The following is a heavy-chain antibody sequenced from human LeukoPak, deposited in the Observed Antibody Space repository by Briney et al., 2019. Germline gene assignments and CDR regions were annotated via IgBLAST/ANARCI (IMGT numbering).Heavy chain of an antibody. J-gene: IGHJ4*02. CDR2: IYYSGST. CDR1: GGSISSYY. CDR3: ARAGFRWDSFDY. V-gene: IGHV4-59*08. Sequence: TSETLSLTCTVSGGSISSYYWSWLRQPPGKGLEWIGYIYYSGSTNYNPSLKSRVTISVDTSKNQFSLKLSPVTAADTAVYYCARAGFRWDSFDYWGQGTLVTVSS. D-gene: IGHD1-26*01.